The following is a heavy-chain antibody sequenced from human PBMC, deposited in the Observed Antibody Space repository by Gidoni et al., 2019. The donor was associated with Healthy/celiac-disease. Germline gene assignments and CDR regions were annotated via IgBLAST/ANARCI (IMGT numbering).Heavy chain of an antibody. CDR1: GYTFTSYY. J-gene: IGHJ5*02. V-gene: IGHV1-46*03. D-gene: IGHD2-2*02. CDR2: ITPSGGST. CDR3: ARGVWWGSSTSCYTTCPFDP. Sequence: HVQLVQSGAEVKKPGASVKVSCKASGYTFTSYYMHWVRQAPGQGLEWMGIITPSGGSTSYAQKFQGRVTMTRDTSTSTVYMELSSLRSEDTAVYYCARGVWWGSSTSCYTTCPFDPWGQGTLVTVSS.